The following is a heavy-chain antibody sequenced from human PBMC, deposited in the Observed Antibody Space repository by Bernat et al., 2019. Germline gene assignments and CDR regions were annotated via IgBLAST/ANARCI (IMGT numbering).Heavy chain of an antibody. V-gene: IGHV5-51*01. CDR3: ARRYCSGGTCPNNWFDP. CDR2: IYPGDSET. Sequence: EVQLVQSGAAVKKPGESLKISCKAPGYSFTNYWLGWVRQMPGKGLEWMGIIYPGDSETRYSPSFQGQVTISADKSNSTAYLQWSSLKASDTAMYYCARRYCSGGTCPNNWFDPWGQGTLVTVSS. CDR1: GYSFTNYW. J-gene: IGHJ5*02. D-gene: IGHD2-15*01.